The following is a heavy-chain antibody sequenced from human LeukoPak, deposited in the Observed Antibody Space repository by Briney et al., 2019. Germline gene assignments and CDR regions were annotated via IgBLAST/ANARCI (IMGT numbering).Heavy chain of an antibody. Sequence: RASVTVSCKASGYTLTNYDINWVRQATGQGLEWMGWTKPKSGETGYAQKFQGRAIMTRDTSTNTAYMELRSLTSEDTAVYYCARDYGGNSGWFDPWGQGTVVTVSS. CDR3: ARDYGGNSGWFDP. CDR1: GYTLTNYD. D-gene: IGHD4-23*01. J-gene: IGHJ5*02. CDR2: TKPKSGET. V-gene: IGHV1-8*01.